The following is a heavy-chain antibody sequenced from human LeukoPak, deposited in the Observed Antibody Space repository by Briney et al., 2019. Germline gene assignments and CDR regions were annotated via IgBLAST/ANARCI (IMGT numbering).Heavy chain of an antibody. CDR3: ARAVAGLGWAFDI. CDR1: GFTFSSYA. D-gene: IGHD6-19*01. CDR2: ISYDGSNK. V-gene: IGHV3-30*04. J-gene: IGHJ3*02. Sequence: GGSLGLSCAASGFTFSSYAMHWVRQAPGKGLEWVAVISYDGSNKYYADSVKGRFTISRDNSKNTLYLQMNSLRAGDTAVYYCARAVAGLGWAFDIWGQGTMVTVSS.